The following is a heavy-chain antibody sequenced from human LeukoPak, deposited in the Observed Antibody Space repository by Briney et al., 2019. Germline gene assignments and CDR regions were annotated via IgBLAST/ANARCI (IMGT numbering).Heavy chain of an antibody. CDR1: GDSMTNYY. Sequence: SETLSLTCTVSGDSMTNYYWNWIRQPPGKGLEWIGYIHHSGTTNYNPSLKSRLTMSVDTSKNQFSLKLSSVTAADTAVYYSATIAAEMLQPLFDYWGQGTLVTVSS. D-gene: IGHD6-13*01. V-gene: IGHV4-59*04. J-gene: IGHJ4*02. CDR2: IHHSGTT. CDR3: ATIAAEMLQPLFDY.